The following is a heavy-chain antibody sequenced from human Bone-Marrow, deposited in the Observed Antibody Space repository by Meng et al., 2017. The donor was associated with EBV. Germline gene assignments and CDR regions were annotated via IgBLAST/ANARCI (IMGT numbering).Heavy chain of an antibody. V-gene: IGHV3-23*04. CDR1: GFTFSSYA. J-gene: IGHJ4*02. CDR2: ISGSGTST. D-gene: IGHD1-26*01. Sequence: VQLVESGGGLVQPGGSLRLSCAASGFTFSSYAMTWVRQAPGKGLEWVSTISGSGTSTHHADSVKGRFTISRDNSKNTLYLQMNSLRAEDTAVYYCAKNHVPSGRYSEFDYWGQGTLVTVSS. CDR3: AKNHVPSGRYSEFDY.